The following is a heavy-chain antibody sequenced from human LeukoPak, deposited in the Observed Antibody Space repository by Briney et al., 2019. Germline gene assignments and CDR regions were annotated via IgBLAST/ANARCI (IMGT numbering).Heavy chain of an antibody. V-gene: IGHV3-21*01. CDR3: ARFSQQLAYFDY. Sequence: GGSLRLSCAASGFTFSNYDMNWVRQAPGKGLEWVSSISSSSSYIYYADSVKGRFTISRDNAKNSLYLQMNSLRAEDTAVYYCARFSQQLAYFDYWGQGTLVTVSS. CDR1: GFTFSNYD. CDR2: ISSSSSYI. D-gene: IGHD6-13*01. J-gene: IGHJ4*02.